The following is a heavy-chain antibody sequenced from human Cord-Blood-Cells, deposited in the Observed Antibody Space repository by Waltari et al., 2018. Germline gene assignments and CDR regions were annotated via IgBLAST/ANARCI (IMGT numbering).Heavy chain of an antibody. D-gene: IGHD2-2*02. CDR1: GGTFSSSA. CDR2: IIPILGIA. V-gene: IGHV1-69*09. CDR3: ARIQDCSSTSCYTYFQH. Sequence: QVQLVQSGAEVKKPGSSVKVSCKASGGTFSSSAISWVRQAPGQGLEWMGRIIPILGIANYAQKFQGRVTITADKSTSTAYMELSSLRSEDTAVYYCARIQDCSSTSCYTYFQHWGQGTLVTVSS. J-gene: IGHJ1*01.